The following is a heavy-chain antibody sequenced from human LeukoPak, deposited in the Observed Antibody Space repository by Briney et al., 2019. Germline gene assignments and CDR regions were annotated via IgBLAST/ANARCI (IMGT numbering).Heavy chain of an antibody. CDR1: GFTFSSYW. D-gene: IGHD1-1*01. V-gene: IGHV3-30*02. J-gene: IGHJ5*02. CDR3: AKSSAGIPWFDP. Sequence: PGGSLRLSCAASGFTFSSYWMSWVRQAPGKGPEWVAFTRFDDSYKAYGDSVKGRFTISRDNSKNTLYLQMDSLRSDDTAVYYCAKSSAGIPWFDPWGQGTPGHRLF. CDR2: TRFDDSYK.